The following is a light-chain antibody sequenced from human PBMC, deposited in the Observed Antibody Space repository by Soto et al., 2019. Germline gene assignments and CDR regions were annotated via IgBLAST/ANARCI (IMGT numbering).Light chain of an antibody. CDR1: SSNIGAGYD. CDR3: QSYDSRNGV. CDR2: GNT. Sequence: QSVLTQPPSVSGAPGQSVTISCTGSSSNIGAGYDVHWYQQLPGTAPKVLIFGNTNRPSGVPDRFSGSKSGTSASLAITGLQAEDEADYYCQSYDSRNGVFGGGTKLTVL. J-gene: IGLJ3*02. V-gene: IGLV1-40*01.